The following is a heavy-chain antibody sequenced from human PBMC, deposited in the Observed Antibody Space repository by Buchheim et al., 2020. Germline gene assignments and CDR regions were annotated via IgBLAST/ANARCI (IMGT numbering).Heavy chain of an antibody. J-gene: IGHJ4*02. CDR2: ITSSGGDT. CDR3: AKVRGQQLVGSVRYFDY. D-gene: IGHD6-13*01. Sequence: EVQLLESGGGLVQPGGSLRLSCAASGFTFSSFTMTWVRQAPGKGLEWVSSITSSGGDTYYADSVKGRVTFSRDNPKKTIYLQMNRLRDEDTGVYYCAKVRGQQLVGSVRYFDYWGQG. V-gene: IGHV3-23*01. CDR1: GFTFSSFT.